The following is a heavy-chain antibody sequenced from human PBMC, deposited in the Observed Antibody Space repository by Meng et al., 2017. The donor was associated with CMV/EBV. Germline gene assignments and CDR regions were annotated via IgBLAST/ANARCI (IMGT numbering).Heavy chain of an antibody. CDR2: IWYDGSNK. J-gene: IGHJ4*02. Sequence: GESLKISCAASGFTFSSYGMHWVRQAPGKGLEWVAVIWYDGSNKYYADSVKGRFTISRDNSKNTLYLQMSSLRAEDTAVYYCAKDRYYYDSSGYYSEDYWGQGTLVTVSS. CDR1: GFTFSSYG. CDR3: AKDRYYYDSSGYYSEDY. V-gene: IGHV3-33*06. D-gene: IGHD3-22*01.